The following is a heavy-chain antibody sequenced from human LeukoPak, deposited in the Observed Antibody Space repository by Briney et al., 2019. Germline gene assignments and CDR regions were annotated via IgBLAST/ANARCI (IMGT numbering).Heavy chain of an antibody. CDR3: ARGGGRHVEY. Sequence: AGTLRLSCAVSGFTFSDYYMSWIRQAPGKGLEWVSYISSSSSYTNYADSVKGRFTIARDNAKNSLYLQMNSLRAEDTAGYYCARGGGRHVEYWGQGNLVTVSS. CDR2: ISSSSSYT. CDR1: GFTFSDYY. V-gene: IGHV3-11*05. J-gene: IGHJ4*02. D-gene: IGHD2/OR15-2a*01.